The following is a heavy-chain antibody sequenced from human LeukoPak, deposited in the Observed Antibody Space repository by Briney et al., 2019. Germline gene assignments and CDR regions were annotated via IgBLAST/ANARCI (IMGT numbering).Heavy chain of an antibody. J-gene: IGHJ4*02. CDR3: AKEGSSPGDY. D-gene: IGHD1-26*01. CDR2: IRYDGSNK. Sequence: PGGTLRLSCATSGFTFSSYGMTWVRQAPGKGLEWVAFIRYDGSNKYYADSVKGRFTISRDNSKNTLYLQMNSLRAEDTAVYYCAKEGSSPGDYWGQGTLVTVSS. V-gene: IGHV3-30*02. CDR1: GFTFSSYG.